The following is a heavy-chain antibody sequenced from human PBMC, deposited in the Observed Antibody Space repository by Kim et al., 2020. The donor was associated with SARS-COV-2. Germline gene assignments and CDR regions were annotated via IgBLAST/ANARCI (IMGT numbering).Heavy chain of an antibody. D-gene: IGHD2-15*01. J-gene: IGHJ3*01. CDR1: GYTFSKYY. V-gene: IGHV1-46*01. Sequence: ASVKVSCKASGYTFSKYYINWVRQAPGQGLEWMGIINPSGGTTRYAQRFQGRVSLTRETSTDTVYMEMSRVRSEDTAVYYCARGGDPLVLVAGTDGFDVW. CDR2: INPSGGTT. CDR3: ARGGDPLVLVAGTDGFDV.